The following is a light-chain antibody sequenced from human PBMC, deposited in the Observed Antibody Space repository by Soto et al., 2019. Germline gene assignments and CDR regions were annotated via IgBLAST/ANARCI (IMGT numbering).Light chain of an antibody. CDR2: GAS. J-gene: IGKJ1*01. V-gene: IGKV3-20*01. CDR1: QSVSTY. CDR3: QQYGGSPQT. Sequence: EIVLTQSPGTLSLSPGERATLSCRASQSVSTYLAWYQQKPGQAPRLLIYGASRRATVIPDRFSGSGSGTDFTLTISRLAPEDFAVYYCQQYGGSPQTFGQGTNVEIK.